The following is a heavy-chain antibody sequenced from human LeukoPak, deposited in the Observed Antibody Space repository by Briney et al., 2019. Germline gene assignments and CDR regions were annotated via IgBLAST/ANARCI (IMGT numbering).Heavy chain of an antibody. V-gene: IGHV6-1*01. Sequence: SQTLSLTCAISGDSVSSNSAAWSWIRQSPSRGLEWLGRTYYRSKWYSDYAVSVKSRISFNPDTSKNQFSLQLNSVTPEDTAVYYCARGRDLYYFDYWGQGTLVTVSS. CDR3: ARGRDLYYFDY. CDR2: TYYRSKWYS. J-gene: IGHJ4*02. CDR1: GDSVSSNSAA.